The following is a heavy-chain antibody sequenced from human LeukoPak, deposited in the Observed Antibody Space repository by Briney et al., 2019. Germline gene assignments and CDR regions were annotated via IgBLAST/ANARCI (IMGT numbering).Heavy chain of an antibody. J-gene: IGHJ6*02. V-gene: IGHV3-30*03. D-gene: IGHD4-17*01. Sequence: GGSLRLSCAASGFTFSSYGMHWVRQAPGKGLEWVAVISYDGSNKYYADSVKGRFTISRDNSKNTLYLQMNSLRAEDTAVYYCARASRGDSTYYGMDVWGQGTTVTVSS. CDR1: GFTFSSYG. CDR3: ARASRGDSTYYGMDV. CDR2: ISYDGSNK.